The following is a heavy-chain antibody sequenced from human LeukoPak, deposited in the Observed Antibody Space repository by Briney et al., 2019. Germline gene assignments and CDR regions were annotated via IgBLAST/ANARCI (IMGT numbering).Heavy chain of an antibody. Sequence: PGGSLRLSCAASGFTFSSYWMYWVRQAPGKGLVWVSRINSDGSSTSHADSVKGRFTISRDNAKNSLYLQMNSLRAEDTAVYYCARDTYYYGSGSYSKAMGDYWGQGTLVTVSS. CDR3: ARDTYYYGSGSYSKAMGDY. D-gene: IGHD3-10*01. CDR2: INSDGSST. V-gene: IGHV3-74*01. J-gene: IGHJ4*02. CDR1: GFTFSSYW.